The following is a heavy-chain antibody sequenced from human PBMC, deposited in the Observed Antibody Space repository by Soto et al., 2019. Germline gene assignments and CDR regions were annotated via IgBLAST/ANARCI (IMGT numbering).Heavy chain of an antibody. Sequence: SETLSLTCTVSGGSVSIGSYYWSWIRQPPGKGLEWIGYIYYTGTTNYNPSLKSRATISIDTSKNQFSLNLRSVTAADTAMYYFGSGYTYVESNYWGQGTLVTVS. J-gene: IGHJ4*02. CDR2: IYYTGTT. D-gene: IGHD5-18*01. CDR3: GSGYTYVESNY. CDR1: GGSVSIGSYY. V-gene: IGHV4-61*01.